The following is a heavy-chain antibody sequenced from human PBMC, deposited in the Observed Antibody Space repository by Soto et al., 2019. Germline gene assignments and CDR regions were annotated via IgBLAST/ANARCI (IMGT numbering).Heavy chain of an antibody. CDR2: IYWDDNK. Sequence: HITLKESGPTLVKPTQTLTLTCTFSGFSLSTTGVGVGWIRQPPGKALGWLALIYWDDNKFYSPSLKSRLTNTKDTSKNHVVLTLTNVDPVDTATYYCAHKRNVAVSNRASQHNYWGQGPLVTVSS. CDR3: AHKRNVAVSNRASQHNY. V-gene: IGHV2-5*02. CDR1: GFSLSTTGVG. J-gene: IGHJ4*02. D-gene: IGHD6-19*01.